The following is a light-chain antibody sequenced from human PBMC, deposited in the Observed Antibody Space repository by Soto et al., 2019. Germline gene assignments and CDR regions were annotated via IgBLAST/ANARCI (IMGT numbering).Light chain of an antibody. J-gene: IGLJ2*01. CDR2: DVS. V-gene: IGLV2-14*01. CDR1: SSDVGGYNY. Sequence: SVLTQPASVSGSPGQSITISCTGTSSDVGGYNYVSWYQQHPGKAPKLMIYDVSNRPSGVSNRFSGSKSGNTASLTISGLQAEDAADYYCSSYTSSSTPVVFGGGTKVTVL. CDR3: SSYTSSSTPVV.